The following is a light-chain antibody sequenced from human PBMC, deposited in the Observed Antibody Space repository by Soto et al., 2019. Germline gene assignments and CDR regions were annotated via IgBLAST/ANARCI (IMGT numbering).Light chain of an antibody. Sequence: QSALTQPRSVSGSPGQSITISCTGTSSDVGGYNYVSWYRQHPGKAPNLMIYDVSKRPSGVPDRFSGSKSGNTASLTISGLQDEDEADYYCCSYAGSYTHYVFGAGTKVTVL. V-gene: IGLV2-11*01. CDR3: CSYAGSYTHYV. CDR1: SSDVGGYNY. J-gene: IGLJ1*01. CDR2: DVS.